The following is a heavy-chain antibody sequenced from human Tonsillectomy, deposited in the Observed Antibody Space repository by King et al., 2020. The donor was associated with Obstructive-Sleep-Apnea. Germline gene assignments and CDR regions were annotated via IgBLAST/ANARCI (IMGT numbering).Heavy chain of an antibody. V-gene: IGHV1-18*04. CDR3: ARSRSAAAAGNFDY. D-gene: IGHD6-13*01. Sequence: QLVQSGAEVKKPGASVKVSCKASGYTFTSYGISWVLQAPGQGLEWMGWISAYNGNTNYSQKVQGRVTMTTDTSPSTAYMELRSLRSDDTAVYYCARSRSAAAAGNFDYWGQGTLVTVSS. J-gene: IGHJ4*02. CDR1: GYTFTSYG. CDR2: ISAYNGNT.